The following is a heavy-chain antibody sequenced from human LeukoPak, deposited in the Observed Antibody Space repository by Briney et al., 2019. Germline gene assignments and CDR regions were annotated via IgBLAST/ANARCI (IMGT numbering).Heavy chain of an antibody. J-gene: IGHJ4*02. CDR2: IYSGGST. D-gene: IGHD5-24*01. CDR3: ARMRWLDY. V-gene: IGHV3-66*02. CDR1: GFTVSSNY. Sequence: AGGSLRLSCAASGFTVSSNYMSWVRQAPGKGLEWVSVIYSGGSTYYADSVKGRFTISRDNSKNTLYLQMNCLRAEDTAVYYCARMRWLDYWSQGTLVTVSS.